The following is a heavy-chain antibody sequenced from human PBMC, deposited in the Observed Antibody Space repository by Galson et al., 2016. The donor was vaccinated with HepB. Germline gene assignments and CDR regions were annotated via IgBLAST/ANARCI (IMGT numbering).Heavy chain of an antibody. CDR3: ATSNSYGYVH. CDR1: GFTFSTPA. D-gene: IGHD5-18*01. Sequence: SLRLSCAASGFTFSTPAMSWVRQAPGNRLEWVSSLSGTGDRRDDADSVQGRFTISRDNLKNTVHLHMDSLRAEDTALYYCATSNSYGYVHWGQGALVTVSS. J-gene: IGHJ4*02. CDR2: LSGTGDRR. V-gene: IGHV3-23*01.